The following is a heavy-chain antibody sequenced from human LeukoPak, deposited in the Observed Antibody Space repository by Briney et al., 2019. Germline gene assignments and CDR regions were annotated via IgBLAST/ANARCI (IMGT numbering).Heavy chain of an antibody. V-gene: IGHV3-21*01. Sequence: GGSLRLSCAASGFTFSSYSMNWVRQAPGKGLEWVSSISSSSSYIYYADSVKGRFTISRDNAKNSLYLQMNSLRAEDTAVYCCAREGVTMVRGTFDYWGQGTLVTVSS. D-gene: IGHD3-10*01. J-gene: IGHJ4*02. CDR2: ISSSSSYI. CDR3: AREGVTMVRGTFDY. CDR1: GFTFSSYS.